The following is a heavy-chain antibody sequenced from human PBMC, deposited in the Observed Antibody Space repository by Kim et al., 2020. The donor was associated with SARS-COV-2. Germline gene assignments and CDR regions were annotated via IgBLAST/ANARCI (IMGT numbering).Heavy chain of an antibody. V-gene: IGHV3-21*01. J-gene: IGHJ5*02. D-gene: IGHD6-13*01. CDR1: GFTFSSYS. CDR2: ISSSSSYI. CDR3: ARRGKQQLPKNNWFDP. Sequence: GGSLRLSCAASGFTFSSYSMNWVRQAPGKGLEWVSSISSSSSYIYYADSVKGRFTISRDNAKNSLYLQMNSLRAEDTAVYYCARRGKQQLPKNNWFDPWGQGTLVTVSS.